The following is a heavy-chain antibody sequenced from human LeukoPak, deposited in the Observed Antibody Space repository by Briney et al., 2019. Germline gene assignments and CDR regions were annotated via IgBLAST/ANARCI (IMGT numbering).Heavy chain of an antibody. J-gene: IGHJ4*02. CDR1: GFSFSNYA. CDR3: ARDWELLLMDY. D-gene: IGHD1-26*01. CDR2: ISGSGANT. Sequence: GGSLRLSCAASGFSFSNYAMSWVRQAPGKGLEWVSAISGSGANTYYADSVKGRFTISRDNSKNTLYLQMNSLRAEDTAVYYCARDWELLLMDYWGQGTLVTVSS. V-gene: IGHV3-23*01.